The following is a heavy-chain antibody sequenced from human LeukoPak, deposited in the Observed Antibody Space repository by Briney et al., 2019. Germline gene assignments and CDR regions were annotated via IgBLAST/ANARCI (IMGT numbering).Heavy chain of an antibody. CDR3: ASQSGSYRPFDY. CDR2: IIPILGIA. V-gene: IGHV1-69*04. J-gene: IGHJ4*02. CDR1: GGTFSSYA. Sequence: ASVKVSCKASGGTFSSYAISWVRQAPGQGLEWMGRIIPILGIANYAQKFQGRVTITADKSTSTAYMELSSLRSEDTAVYYCASQSGSYRPFDYWGQGTLVTVSS. D-gene: IGHD1-26*01.